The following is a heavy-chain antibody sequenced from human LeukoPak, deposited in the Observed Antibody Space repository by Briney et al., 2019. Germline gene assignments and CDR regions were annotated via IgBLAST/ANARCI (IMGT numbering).Heavy chain of an antibody. CDR3: TRQGSGRSSDY. D-gene: IGHD1-26*01. Sequence: SETLSLTCTVSGGSISSSSYSWGWIRQPPGKGLEWIGSIYYSGSTFYNPSLKSRVTISVGTSKNQFSLKLSSVTAADTAVYYCTRQGSGRSSDYWGQGTLVTVSS. J-gene: IGHJ4*02. CDR2: IYYSGST. V-gene: IGHV4-39*01. CDR1: GGSISSSSYS.